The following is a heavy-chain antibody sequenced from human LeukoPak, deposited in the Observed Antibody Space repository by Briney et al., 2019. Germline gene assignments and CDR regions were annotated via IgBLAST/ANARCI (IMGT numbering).Heavy chain of an antibody. V-gene: IGHV1-18*04. Sequence: ASVKVSCKASGYTFTGYYMHWVRQAPGQGLEWMGWISAYNGNTNYAQKLQGRVTMTTDTSTSTAYMELRSLRSDDTAVYYCARDLYYYGSGSYYKAGAFDIWGQGTMVTVSS. CDR1: GYTFTGYY. J-gene: IGHJ3*02. CDR2: ISAYNGNT. CDR3: ARDLYYYGSGSYYKAGAFDI. D-gene: IGHD3-10*01.